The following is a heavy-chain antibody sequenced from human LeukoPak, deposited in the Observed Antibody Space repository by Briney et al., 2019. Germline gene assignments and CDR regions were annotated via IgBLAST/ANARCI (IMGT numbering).Heavy chain of an antibody. J-gene: IGHJ6*02. V-gene: IGHV4-59*11. CDR2: IYYSGST. D-gene: IGHD3-9*01. CDR1: GGSISSHY. Sequence: SETLSLTCTVYGGSISSHYWRWIRQPPGKGLEWIGYIYYSGSTNYNPSLKSRVTISVDTSKNQFSLKLSSVTAADTAVYYCARSYYDILTGPLGMDVWRQGTTVTVSS. CDR3: ARSYYDILTGPLGMDV.